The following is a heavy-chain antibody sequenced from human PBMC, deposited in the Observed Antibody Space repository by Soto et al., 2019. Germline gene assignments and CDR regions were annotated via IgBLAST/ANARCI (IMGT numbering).Heavy chain of an antibody. D-gene: IGHD3-10*01. J-gene: IGHJ4*02. Sequence: QLQLQESGSGLVRPSQTLSLTCTVSGASIGSGSYSWNWIRQPPGKGLEWIGYLHHSGDNYFNPSLRRRVSISVDRSNNPSSLKLISVTAADTAVYYCASFPIWFGELDYWGQGAIVTVSS. CDR1: GASIGSGSYS. V-gene: IGHV4-30-2*01. CDR3: ASFPIWFGELDY. CDR2: LHHSGDN.